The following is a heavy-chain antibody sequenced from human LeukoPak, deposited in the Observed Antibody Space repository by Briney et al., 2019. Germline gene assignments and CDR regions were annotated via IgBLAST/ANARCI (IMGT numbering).Heavy chain of an antibody. Sequence: ASVKVSCKASGYTFTGYYMHWVRQAPGQGLEWMGWINPDTGGTSYAQRFQGRVTMTRDTSISTAYMELSRLTSDDTAVYYCARESGPIVVVVAATSSWFDPWGQGTLVTVSS. CDR2: INPDTGGT. D-gene: IGHD2-15*01. V-gene: IGHV1-2*02. CDR1: GYTFTGYY. J-gene: IGHJ5*02. CDR3: ARESGPIVVVVAATSSWFDP.